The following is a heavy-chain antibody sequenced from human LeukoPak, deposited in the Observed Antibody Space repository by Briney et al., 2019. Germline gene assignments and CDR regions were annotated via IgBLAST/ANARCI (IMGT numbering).Heavy chain of an antibody. Sequence: PGGSLRLSCTASGFTFSASTMHWVRQASGKSLEWIGRIRNKANIYATTYGESVKGRFSISRDDSKNTVYLQMNSLKTEDTAVYYCTGGATIGIGAFNIWGQGTKVTVSS. CDR1: GFTFSAST. CDR2: IRNKANIYAT. J-gene: IGHJ3*02. CDR3: TGGATIGIGAFNI. V-gene: IGHV3-73*01. D-gene: IGHD5-24*01.